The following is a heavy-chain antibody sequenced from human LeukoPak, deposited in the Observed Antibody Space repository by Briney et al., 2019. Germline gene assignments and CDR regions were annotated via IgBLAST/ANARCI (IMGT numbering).Heavy chain of an antibody. CDR3: ARDYYDSSGFGAFDI. D-gene: IGHD3-22*01. V-gene: IGHV1-2*02. Sequence: ASVKVSCKASGYTFTDYYMHWVRQAPGQGLEWMGWINPNSGGTNYAQKFQGRVTMTRDTSISTAYMELSRLRSDDTAVYYCARDYYDSSGFGAFDIWGQGTMVTVSS. J-gene: IGHJ3*02. CDR1: GYTFTDYY. CDR2: INPNSGGT.